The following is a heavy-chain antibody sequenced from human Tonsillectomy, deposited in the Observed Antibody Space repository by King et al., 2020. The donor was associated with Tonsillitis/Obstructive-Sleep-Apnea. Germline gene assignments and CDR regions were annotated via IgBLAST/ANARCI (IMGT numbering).Heavy chain of an antibody. Sequence: VQLVESGGGVVQPGRSLRLSCAASGFTFSSYGMHWVRQAPGKGLEWVAVIWYDGSNKYYADSVKGRFTISRDNSKNTLYLQMNSLRAEDTAVYYCARDGRIYDFWSGSPGIQFDIWGQGIMVTVSS. CDR2: IWYDGSNK. D-gene: IGHD3-3*01. CDR1: GFTFSSYG. CDR3: ARDGRIYDFWSGSPGIQFDI. V-gene: IGHV3-33*01. J-gene: IGHJ3*02.